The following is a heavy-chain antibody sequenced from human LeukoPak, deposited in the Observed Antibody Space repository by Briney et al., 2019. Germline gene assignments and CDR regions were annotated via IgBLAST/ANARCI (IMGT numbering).Heavy chain of an antibody. D-gene: IGHD6-19*01. Sequence: KAGEPLPISCQGSGSHFTSYWIGGVGPLPGKARDGMGITYSVDYETRYSQSFQDQVSIPADQPISTADLQWSSLKASDTAIYYCARRSSSQWKMDYWGQGTLVSVSS. CDR3: ARRSSSQWKMDY. J-gene: IGHJ4*02. CDR1: GSHFTSYW. CDR2: TYSVDYET. V-gene: IGHV5-51*01.